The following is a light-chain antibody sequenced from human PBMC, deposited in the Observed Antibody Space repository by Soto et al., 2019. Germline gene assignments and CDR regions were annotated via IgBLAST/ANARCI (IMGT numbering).Light chain of an antibody. CDR2: KAS. CDR3: QQYNDNWT. CDR1: QSISSW. J-gene: IGKJ1*01. V-gene: IGKV1-5*03. Sequence: DIQMTQSHSTLSASVGDRVTITCRASQSISSWLAWYQQKPGTAPNLLIYKASTLQSGVPSRFSGSGSGTEFTLTISSLQPDDSATYYCQQYNDNWTFGQGTKVEIK.